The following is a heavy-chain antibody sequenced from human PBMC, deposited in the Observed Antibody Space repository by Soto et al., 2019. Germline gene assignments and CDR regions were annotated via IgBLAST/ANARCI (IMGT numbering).Heavy chain of an antibody. CDR2: IDWNGATT. J-gene: IGHJ6*02. CDR1: GFTFDDYA. CDR3: AKCRSSWAESGMDV. V-gene: IGHV3-9*01. Sequence: VQLVESGGGLVQPGRSLRLSCAASGFTFDDYAMHWVRQAPGKGLEWVSSIDWNGATTGYADSVKGRFTISRDNAKNSLYLQMNSLRAEDTALYYCAKCRSSWAESGMDVWGQGTTVTVSS.